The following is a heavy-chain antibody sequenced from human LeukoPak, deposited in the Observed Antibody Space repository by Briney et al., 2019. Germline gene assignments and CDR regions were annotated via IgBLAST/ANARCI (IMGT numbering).Heavy chain of an antibody. CDR1: GFTFSNAW. Sequence: GGSLRLSCAASGFTFSNAWMSWVRQAPGKGLEWVGRIKSKTDGGTTDYAAPVKGRFTVSRDDSKNTLYLQTNSLKTEDTAVYYCTTATAKSGSSWGGFDYWGRGTLVTVSS. CDR2: IKSKTDGGTT. CDR3: TTATAKSGSSWGGFDY. D-gene: IGHD1-26*01. V-gene: IGHV3-15*01. J-gene: IGHJ4*02.